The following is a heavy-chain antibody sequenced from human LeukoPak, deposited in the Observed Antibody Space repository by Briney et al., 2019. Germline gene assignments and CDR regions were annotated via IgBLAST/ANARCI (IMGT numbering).Heavy chain of an antibody. CDR1: GFTFSDYS. D-gene: IGHD1-26*01. J-gene: IGHJ4*02. CDR3: ARLAGAGSSGFDY. V-gene: IGHV3-21*01. Sequence: PGGSLRVSCAASGFTFSDYSMNWVRQAPGKGLEWVSSISSSSSYMKYAESVRGRFTISRDNAKNSLYLQMSSLRAEDTAVYYCARLAGAGSSGFDYWGQGTLVTVSS. CDR2: ISSSSSYM.